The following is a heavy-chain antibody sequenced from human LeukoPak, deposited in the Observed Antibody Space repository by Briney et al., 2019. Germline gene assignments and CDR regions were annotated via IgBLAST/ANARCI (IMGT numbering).Heavy chain of an antibody. V-gene: IGHV5-51*01. CDR3: ARVHFGSGSYPSGMDV. Sequence: GESLKISCQGSGYSFISYWIGWVRQMPGKGLEWMGIIYPGDSDSRYSPSFQGQVTFSVDKSISTAYLQWSSLKASGTAMYYCARVHFGSGSYPSGMDVWGQGTTVTVSS. D-gene: IGHD3-10*01. J-gene: IGHJ6*02. CDR2: IYPGDSDS. CDR1: GYSFISYW.